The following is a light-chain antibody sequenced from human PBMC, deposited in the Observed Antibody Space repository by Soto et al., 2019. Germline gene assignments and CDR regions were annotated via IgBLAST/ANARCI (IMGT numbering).Light chain of an antibody. CDR2: EVT. V-gene: IGLV2-8*01. J-gene: IGLJ2*01. CDR3: SSYAGTNHLV. Sequence: QSVLTQPPSASGSPGQSVTISCTGTSSDVGGYNYVSWYQQHPGKAPRLVIFEVTKRPSGVPDRFSGYKYANTASLTVSGLQAEDEADYYCSSYAGTNHLVFGGGTKVTVL. CDR1: SSDVGGYNY.